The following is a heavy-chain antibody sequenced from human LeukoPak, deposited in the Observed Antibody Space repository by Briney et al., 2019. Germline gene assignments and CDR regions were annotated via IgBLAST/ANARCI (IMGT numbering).Heavy chain of an antibody. CDR1: GGSISSGGYY. J-gene: IGHJ4*02. CDR2: IYYSGST. D-gene: IGHD3-22*01. CDR3: ARRPYYYDSSGYFPYYFDY. V-gene: IGHV4-31*03. Sequence: SETLSLTCTVSGGSISSGGYYWSWIRQHPGKGLEWIGYIYYSGSTYYNPSLKSRVTISVDTSKNQFSLKLSSVTAADTAVYYCARRPYYYDSSGYFPYYFDYWGQGTLVTVSS.